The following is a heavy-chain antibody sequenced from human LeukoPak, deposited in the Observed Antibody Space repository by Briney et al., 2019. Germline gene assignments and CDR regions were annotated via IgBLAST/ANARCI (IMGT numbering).Heavy chain of an antibody. CDR3: AGGDYYDSSPDGY. Sequence: AGGSLRLSCAASGFTFSSYAMHWVRQAPGKGLEWVAVISYDGSNKYYADSVKGRFTISRDNSKNTLYLQMNSLRAEDTAVYYCAGGDYYDSSPDGYWGQGTLVNVSS. CDR2: ISYDGSNK. D-gene: IGHD3-22*01. J-gene: IGHJ4*02. CDR1: GFTFSSYA. V-gene: IGHV3-30*01.